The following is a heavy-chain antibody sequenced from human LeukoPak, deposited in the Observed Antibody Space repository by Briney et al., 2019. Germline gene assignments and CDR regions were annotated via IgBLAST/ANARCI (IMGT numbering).Heavy chain of an antibody. Sequence: PGGSLRLSCAASGFTVSSNYMNWVRQAPGKGVEWVSVIYSSGSTYYADSVKGRFTISRDNSKNTLYLQMNSLRAEDTAVYYCARDLYGVSHDYWGQGTLVTVSS. J-gene: IGHJ4*02. CDR2: IYSSGST. CDR1: GFTVSSNY. CDR3: ARDLYGVSHDY. D-gene: IGHD4-17*01. V-gene: IGHV3-53*01.